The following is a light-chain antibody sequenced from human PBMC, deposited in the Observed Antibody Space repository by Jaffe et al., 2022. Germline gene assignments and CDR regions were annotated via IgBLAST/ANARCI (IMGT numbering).Light chain of an antibody. Sequence: QAVLTQPPSVSGAPGQRVTISCIGNSSNIGAGYEVHWYHQLPGTAPKVLIYGTTYRPSGVPDRFAGSKSGTSASLAITGLQAEDEADYYCQSYDSSLSGSVVFGGGTKLTVL. CDR1: SSNIGAGYE. CDR3: QSYDSSLSGSVV. CDR2: GTT. J-gene: IGLJ2*01. V-gene: IGLV1-40*01.